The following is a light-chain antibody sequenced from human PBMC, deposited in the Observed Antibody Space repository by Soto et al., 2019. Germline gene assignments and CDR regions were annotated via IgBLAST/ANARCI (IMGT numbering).Light chain of an antibody. CDR1: QSISSY. CDR3: QQSYSTPR. V-gene: IGKV1-39*01. J-gene: IGKJ3*01. Sequence: IQMTQSPSSLSASVGDRVTITCRASQSISSYLNWYQQKPGKAPKLLIYAASSLQSGVPSRFSGSGSGTDFPLTISSLQPEDFATYYCQQSYSTPRFGPGTKVDIK. CDR2: AAS.